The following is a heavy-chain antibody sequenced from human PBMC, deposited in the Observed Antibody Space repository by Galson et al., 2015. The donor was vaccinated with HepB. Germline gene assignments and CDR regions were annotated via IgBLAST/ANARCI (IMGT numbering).Heavy chain of an antibody. D-gene: IGHD1-26*01. CDR3: ASWVGAPNDAFDI. CDR1: GGSISSYY. CDR2: IYYSGST. V-gene: IGHV4-59*01. J-gene: IGHJ3*02. Sequence: LSLTCTVSGGSISSYYWSWIRQPPGKGLEWIGYIYYSGSTNYNPSLKSRVTISVDTSKNQFSLKLSSVTAADTAVYYCASWVGAPNDAFDIWGQGTMVTVSS.